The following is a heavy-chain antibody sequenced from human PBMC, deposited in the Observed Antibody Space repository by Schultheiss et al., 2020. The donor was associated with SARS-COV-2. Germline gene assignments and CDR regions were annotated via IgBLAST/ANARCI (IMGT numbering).Heavy chain of an antibody. CDR2: INPNSGGT. CDR1: GYTFTGYY. D-gene: IGHD1-26*01. CDR3: ARDRWGSSGSLDAFDI. J-gene: IGHJ3*02. Sequence: ASVKVSCKASGYTFTGYYMHWVRQAPGQGLEWMGWINPNSGGTNYAQKFQGWVTLTRDTSISTAYMELSSLRSEDTAVYYCARDRWGSSGSLDAFDIWGQGTMVTVSS. V-gene: IGHV1-2*04.